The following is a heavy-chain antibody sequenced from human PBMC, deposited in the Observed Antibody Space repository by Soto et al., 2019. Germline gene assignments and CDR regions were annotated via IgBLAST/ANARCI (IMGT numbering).Heavy chain of an antibody. CDR2: INSDGSST. Sequence: GGSLRLSCAASGFTFSSYWMHWVRQAPGKGLVWVSRINSDGSSTSYADSVKGRFTISRDNAKNTLYLQMNSLRAEDTAVYYCARGGGYCSSTSCYGRNWFDPWGQGTLVTVSS. CDR1: GFTFSSYW. D-gene: IGHD2-2*03. CDR3: ARGGGYCSSTSCYGRNWFDP. J-gene: IGHJ5*02. V-gene: IGHV3-74*01.